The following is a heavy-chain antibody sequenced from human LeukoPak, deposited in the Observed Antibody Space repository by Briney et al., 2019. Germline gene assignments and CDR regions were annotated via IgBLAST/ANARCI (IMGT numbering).Heavy chain of an antibody. V-gene: IGHV1-69*01. D-gene: IGHD3-22*01. J-gene: IGHJ6*02. CDR1: GGTFSSYA. CDR3: ARAISRSSGYRLNYYYGMDV. Sequence: SVKVSCKASGGTFSSYAISWVRQAPGQGLEWMGGIIPIFGTANYAQKFQGRVTITADESTSTAYMELSSLRSEDTAVYYCARAISRSSGYRLNYYYGMDVWGQGTTVTVSS. CDR2: IIPIFGTA.